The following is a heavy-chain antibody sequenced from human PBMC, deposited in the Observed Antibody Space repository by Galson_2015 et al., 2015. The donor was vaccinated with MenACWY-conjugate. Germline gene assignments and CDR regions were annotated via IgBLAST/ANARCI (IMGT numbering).Heavy chain of an antibody. CDR3: ARGHLKPDH. CDR1: GFTFSTFW. Sequence: SLRLSCAASGFTFSTFWMNWVRQAPGKGLEWVASIKPDGSGTYYADSVKGRFTISRDNAKNSLYLQMNSLRVEDTAMYYCARGHLKPDHWGQGTLVTVSS. V-gene: IGHV3-7*01. J-gene: IGHJ5*02. CDR2: IKPDGSGT.